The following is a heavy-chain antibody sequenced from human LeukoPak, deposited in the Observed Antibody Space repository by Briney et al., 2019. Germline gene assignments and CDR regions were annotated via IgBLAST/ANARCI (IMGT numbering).Heavy chain of an antibody. CDR2: IYTSGST. V-gene: IGHV4-4*09. Sequence: TLSLTCTVSGGSISSYYWSWIRQPPGKGLEWIGYIYTSGSTNYNPSLKSRVTISVDTSKNQFSLKLSSVTAADTAVYYCARVTPSFAHNWFDPWGQGTLVTVSS. CDR3: ARVTPSFAHNWFDP. CDR1: GGSISSYY. J-gene: IGHJ5*02. D-gene: IGHD2-21*02.